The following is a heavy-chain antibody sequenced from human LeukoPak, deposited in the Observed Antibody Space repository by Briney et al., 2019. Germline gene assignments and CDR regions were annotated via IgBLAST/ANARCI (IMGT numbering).Heavy chain of an antibody. CDR1: GGSISSSSYY. CDR3: ARHARRSSSIAALFGWFDP. CDR2: IYYSGST. Sequence: SETLSLTCTVSGGSISSSSYYWGWIRQPPGKGLEWIGSIYYSGSTYYNPSLKSRVTISVDTSKNQFSLKLSSVTAADTAVYYWARHARRSSSIAALFGWFDPGGQETLVTVSS. J-gene: IGHJ5*02. D-gene: IGHD6-6*01. V-gene: IGHV4-39*01.